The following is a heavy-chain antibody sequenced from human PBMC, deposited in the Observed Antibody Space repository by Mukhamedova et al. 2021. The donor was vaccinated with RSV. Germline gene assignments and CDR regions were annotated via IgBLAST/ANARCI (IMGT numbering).Heavy chain of an antibody. Sequence: VRQAPGKGLEWVANIKRDGSETNYVDSVKGRFTMSRDNAKNSLFLQMNSLRAEDPAVYYCARTTQYDKSDYYRHFALWGRGTLV. J-gene: IGHJ2*01. D-gene: IGHD3-22*01. CDR2: IKRDGSET. CDR3: ARTTQYDKSDYYRHFAL. V-gene: IGHV3-7*01.